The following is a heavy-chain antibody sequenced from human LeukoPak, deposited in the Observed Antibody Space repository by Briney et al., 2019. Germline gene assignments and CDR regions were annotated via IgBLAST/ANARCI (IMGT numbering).Heavy chain of an antibody. CDR3: ARDRDYYDSSGYHDDY. D-gene: IGHD3-22*01. CDR2: IIPIFSTA. J-gene: IGHJ4*02. Sequence: SVKVSCKASGGTFSSYAISWVRQAPGQGLEWMGGIIPIFSTANYAQKFQGRVTITADESTSTAYMELRSLRSEDTAVYYCARDRDYYDSSGYHDDYWGQGTLVTVSS. V-gene: IGHV1-69*13. CDR1: GGTFSSYA.